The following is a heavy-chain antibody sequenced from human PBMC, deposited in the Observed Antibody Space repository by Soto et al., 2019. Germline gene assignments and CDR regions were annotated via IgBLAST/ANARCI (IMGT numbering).Heavy chain of an antibody. CDR3: ARVVEPLVRWFDP. D-gene: IGHD6-6*01. CDR2: IIPIFGTA. Sequence: AVKVSCKTSAGTFSSYSISWVLQAPGQGREWWGGIIPIFGTANYAQKFQGRVTITADESTNTASMELSSLSSADTAVYYCARVVEPLVRWFDPWGQGTLVTVSS. CDR1: AGTFSSYS. J-gene: IGHJ5*02. V-gene: IGHV1-69*13.